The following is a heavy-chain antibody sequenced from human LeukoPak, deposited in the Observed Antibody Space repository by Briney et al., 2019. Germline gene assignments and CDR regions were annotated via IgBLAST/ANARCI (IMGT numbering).Heavy chain of an antibody. Sequence: SETLSLTCAVYGGSFSGYYWSWIRQPPGKGLEWIGEINHSGSTNYNPSLQSRVTISVNRSKNQFSLKLTSVTAADTAVYYCARSRTAYYRYFDSWGQGTLVTVSS. D-gene: IGHD3-22*01. V-gene: IGHV4-34*01. J-gene: IGHJ4*02. CDR3: ARSRTAYYRYFDS. CDR2: INHSGST. CDR1: GGSFSGYY.